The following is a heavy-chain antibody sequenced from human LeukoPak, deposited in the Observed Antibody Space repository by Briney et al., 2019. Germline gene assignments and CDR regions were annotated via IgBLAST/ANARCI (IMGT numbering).Heavy chain of an antibody. CDR2: FDPEDGET. CDR3: ATGTTVVTGTDY. V-gene: IGHV1-24*01. CDR1: GYTLTELS. Sequence: GASVKVSCKVSGYTLTELSMHWVRQAPGKGLEWMGGFDPEDGETIYAQKFQGRVTMTEDTSTDTAYMELSSLRSEDTAVYYCATGTTVVTGTDYWGQGTLVTVSS. D-gene: IGHD4-23*01. J-gene: IGHJ4*02.